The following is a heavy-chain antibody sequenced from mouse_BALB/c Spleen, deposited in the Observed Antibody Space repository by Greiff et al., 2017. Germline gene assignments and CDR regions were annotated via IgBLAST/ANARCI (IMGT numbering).Heavy chain of an antibody. CDR3: ARNYYGSSYAWFAY. Sequence: EVQVVESGGGLVQPGGSLKLSCAASGFTFSSYTMSWVRQTPEKRLEWVAYISNGGGSTYYPDTVKGRFTISRDNAKNTLYLQMSSLKSEDTAMYYCARNYYGSSYAWFAYWGQGTLVTVSA. J-gene: IGHJ3*01. V-gene: IGHV5-12-2*01. D-gene: IGHD1-1*01. CDR2: ISNGGGST. CDR1: GFTFSSYT.